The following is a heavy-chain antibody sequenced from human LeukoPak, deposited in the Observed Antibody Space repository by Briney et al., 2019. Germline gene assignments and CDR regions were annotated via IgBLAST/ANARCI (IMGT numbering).Heavy chain of an antibody. V-gene: IGHV4-34*01. J-gene: IGHJ4*02. CDR1: GGSFSGYY. CDR3: ARHAEAGNVDY. Sequence: SETLSLTCAVYGGSFSGYYWSWIRQPPGKGLEWIGEINHSGSTNYNPSLKSRVTISVDTSKNQFSLKLSSVTAADTAVYYCARHAEAGNVDYWGQGTLVTVSS. D-gene: IGHD6-19*01. CDR2: INHSGST.